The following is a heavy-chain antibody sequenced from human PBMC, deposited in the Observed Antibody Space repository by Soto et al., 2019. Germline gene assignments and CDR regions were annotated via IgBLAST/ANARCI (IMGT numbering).Heavy chain of an antibody. CDR1: GDSVTISDYY. J-gene: IGHJ4*02. D-gene: IGHD3-22*01. CDR2: IHYSGST. Sequence: QLQLQESGPGLVKPSETLSLTCTVSGDSVTISDYYWGWIRQPPGQGLEWIGSIHYSGSTYYNPSLKGRVTISGDTSKKQFSLKLTSVTAADAAVYYCAAHDSGGYYAEYWGQGTLVTVSA. CDR3: AAHDSGGYYAEY. V-gene: IGHV4-39*01.